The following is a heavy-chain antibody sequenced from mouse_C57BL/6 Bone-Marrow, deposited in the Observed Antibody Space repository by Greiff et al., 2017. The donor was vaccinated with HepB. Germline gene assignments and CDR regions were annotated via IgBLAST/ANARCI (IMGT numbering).Heavy chain of an antibody. D-gene: IGHD1-1*01. CDR1: GYAFSSSW. J-gene: IGHJ3*01. CDR3: ARWDYYGSQFAY. Sequence: QVQLQQSGPELVKPGASVKISCKASGYAFSSSWLHWVKQRPGQGLEWIGRIYPGDGGTNYNGKFKGKATLTADNSSSTAYMQLSSRTSEDSAVFFCARWDYYGSQFAYWGQGTLVTVSA. V-gene: IGHV1-82*01. CDR2: IYPGDGGT.